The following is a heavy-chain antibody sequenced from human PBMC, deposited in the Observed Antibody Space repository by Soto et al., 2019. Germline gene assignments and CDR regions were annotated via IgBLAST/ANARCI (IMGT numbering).Heavy chain of an antibody. CDR2: IYTSGST. CDR1: GGSISSYY. Sequence: SETLSRTCTVSGGSISSYYWSWIRQPAGKGLEWIGRIYTSGSTNYNPSLKSRVAMSVDTSKNQFSLKLSSVTAADTAVYYCARDKRYSSSWSYFDYWGQGTLVTVSS. V-gene: IGHV4-4*07. CDR3: ARDKRYSSSWSYFDY. D-gene: IGHD6-13*01. J-gene: IGHJ4*02.